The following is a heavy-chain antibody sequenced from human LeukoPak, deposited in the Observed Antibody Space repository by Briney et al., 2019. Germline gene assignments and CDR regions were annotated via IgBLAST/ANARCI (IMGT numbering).Heavy chain of an antibody. CDR1: GDSISNYH. CDR3: ARILWSGYYLDS. V-gene: IGHV4-59*01. Sequence: NPSETLSLTCTVSGDSISNYHWSWIRQPPGKGLEWIGYISYSGNTNYNPSLKSRVTISIDSSKIQFSLNPSSVTAADTAVYYCARILWSGYYLDSWGQGTLVTVSS. CDR2: ISYSGNT. J-gene: IGHJ4*02. D-gene: IGHD3-3*01.